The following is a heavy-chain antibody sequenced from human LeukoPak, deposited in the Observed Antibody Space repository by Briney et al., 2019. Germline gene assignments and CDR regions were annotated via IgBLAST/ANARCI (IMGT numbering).Heavy chain of an antibody. Sequence: PSETLSLTCTVSLGSIRSGGSYWRWPRRHPGKGLEWIGYIYYSGSTSDNATLKSRVSISVDTSKMQFSLKLSSVTAADTAVYECGRKGRFAYGMDVWGQGTMVTVSS. CDR2: IYYSGST. J-gene: IGHJ6*02. CDR1: LGSIRSGGSY. V-gene: IGHV4-31*03. CDR3: GRKGRFAYGMDV. D-gene: IGHD3-10*01.